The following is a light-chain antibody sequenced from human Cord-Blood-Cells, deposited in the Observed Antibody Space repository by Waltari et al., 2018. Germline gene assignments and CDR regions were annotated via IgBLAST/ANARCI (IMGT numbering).Light chain of an antibody. CDR1: SSDVGSYNL. CDR3: CSYAGSSTFVV. V-gene: IGLV2-23*03. J-gene: IGLJ2*01. CDR2: EGS. Sequence: QSALTQPASVSGSPGQSITISCTGTSSDVGSYNLVSWYQQHPGKAPKLMIYEGSKRPSWVSNRFSGSKSGNTASLTISGLQADDEADYYCCSYAGSSTFVVFGGGTKLTVL.